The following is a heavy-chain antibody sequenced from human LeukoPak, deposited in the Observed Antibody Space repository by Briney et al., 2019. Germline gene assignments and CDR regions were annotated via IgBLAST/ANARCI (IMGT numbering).Heavy chain of an antibody. J-gene: IGHJ6*02. CDR2: INPNSGGT. CDR3: ARGGFWSGYYKGSYYYYGMDV. Sequence: ASVKVSCKASGYTFTGYYMHWVRQAPGQGLEWMGWINPNSGGTNYAQKFQGRVTMTRDTSINTAYMELSRLRSDDTAVYYCARGGFWSGYYKGSYYYYGMDVWGQGTTVTVSS. CDR1: GYTFTGYY. V-gene: IGHV1-2*02. D-gene: IGHD3-3*01.